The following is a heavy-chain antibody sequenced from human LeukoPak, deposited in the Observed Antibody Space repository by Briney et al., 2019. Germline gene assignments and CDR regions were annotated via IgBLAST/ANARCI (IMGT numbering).Heavy chain of an antibody. V-gene: IGHV3-48*04. J-gene: IGHJ4*02. Sequence: GGSLRLSCAASGFSFDTYSMNWFRQAPGKGLEWVAYISFSSTTIFYADFVKGRFTISRDNAQNSLFLQMSSLRAEDTAVYFCARVHHDYSDYVAYWGQGTLVTVSS. CDR3: ARVHHDYSDYVAY. D-gene: IGHD4-11*01. CDR2: ISFSSTTI. CDR1: GFSFDTYS.